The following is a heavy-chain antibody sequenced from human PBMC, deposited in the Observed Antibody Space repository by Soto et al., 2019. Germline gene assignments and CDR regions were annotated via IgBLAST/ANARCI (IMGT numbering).Heavy chain of an antibody. J-gene: IGHJ5*02. V-gene: IGHV4-39*01. D-gene: IGHD3-22*01. CDR3: ARPVEYYDSSGYYGWFDP. CDR2: IYYSGST. Sequence: SETLXLTCTVSGGSISSSIYYWGWIRQPPGKGLEWIGSIYYSGSTYYNPSLKSRVTISVDTSKNQFSLKLSSVTAADTAVYYCARPVEYYDSSGYYGWFDPWGQGTLVTVSS. CDR1: GGSISSSIYY.